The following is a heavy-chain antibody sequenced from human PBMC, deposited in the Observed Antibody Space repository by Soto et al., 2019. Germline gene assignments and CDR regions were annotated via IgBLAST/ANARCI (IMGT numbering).Heavy chain of an antibody. V-gene: IGHV3-23*01. J-gene: IGHJ5*02. D-gene: IGHD6-19*01. Sequence: PGGSLXLSCAASGLTFSSYAMSWVRQAPGXXXXXXXXXXXXXXXTXYADSVKGRFTIPRDNSKNTLYLQMNSLRAEDTAVYYCAKDRGLSSGWASWGQGTLVTVSS. CDR2: XXXXXXXT. CDR3: AKDRGLSSGWAS. CDR1: GLTFSSYA.